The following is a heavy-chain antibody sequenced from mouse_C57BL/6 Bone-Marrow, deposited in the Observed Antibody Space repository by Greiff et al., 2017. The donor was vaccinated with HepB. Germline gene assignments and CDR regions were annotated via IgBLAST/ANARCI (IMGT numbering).Heavy chain of an antibody. J-gene: IGHJ1*03. CDR2: ILPGSGST. Sequence: VQLQQSGAELMKPGASVKLSCKATGYTFTGYWLKWVKHRPGHGLEWIGEILPGSGSTNYNENFKGKTNFTADTSSNTAYMQLSSLTTEDSAIYYCLPGYFDVWGTGTTVTVSS. V-gene: IGHV1-9*01. CDR1: GYTFTGYW. CDR3: LPGYFDV.